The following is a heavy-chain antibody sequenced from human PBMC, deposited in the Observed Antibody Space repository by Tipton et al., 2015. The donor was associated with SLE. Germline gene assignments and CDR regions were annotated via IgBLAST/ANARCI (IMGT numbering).Heavy chain of an antibody. Sequence: GSLRLSCAVSGFTSSNYSMNWVRQAPGKGLEWVSSISSGSYYIYYADSVKGRFTISRDNAKKSLYLQMNSLRAGDTAVYYCARGFLGLKAAQYYFDYWGQGTLVTVS. J-gene: IGHJ4*02. CDR2: ISSGSYYI. CDR1: GFTSSNYS. V-gene: IGHV3-21*03. CDR3: ARGFLGLKAAQYYFDY. D-gene: IGHD6-25*01.